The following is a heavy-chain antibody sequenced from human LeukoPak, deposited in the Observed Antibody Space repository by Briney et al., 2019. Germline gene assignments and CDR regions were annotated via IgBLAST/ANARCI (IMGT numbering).Heavy chain of an antibody. CDR1: GFTFSHFG. CDR3: ARDLVVVTGISDY. J-gene: IGHJ4*02. CDR2: IAYDGSSK. Sequence: PGGSLRLSCAASGFTFSHFGMHWVRQAPGKGLEWVAFIAYDGSSKYYADSLKGRITISRDNSKNTLYLQMNSLRAEDTAVYYCARDLVVVTGISDYWGQGTLVTVSS. V-gene: IGHV3-30*12. D-gene: IGHD2-21*02.